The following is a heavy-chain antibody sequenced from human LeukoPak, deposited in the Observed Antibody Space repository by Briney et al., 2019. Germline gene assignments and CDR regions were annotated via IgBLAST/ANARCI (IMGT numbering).Heavy chain of an antibody. J-gene: IGHJ4*02. CDR3: ASPVAYRGSSWSIFGY. CDR1: GFTFSSYW. CDR2: IKQDGGEK. V-gene: IGHV3-7*01. D-gene: IGHD6-13*01. Sequence: GGSLRLSCAAPGFTFSSYWMSWVRQAPGKGLEWVSNIKQDGGEKYYVDSVKGRFSISRDNAKNSLYLQMNNLRAEDTAVYYCASPVAYRGSSWSIFGYWGQGTLVTVSS.